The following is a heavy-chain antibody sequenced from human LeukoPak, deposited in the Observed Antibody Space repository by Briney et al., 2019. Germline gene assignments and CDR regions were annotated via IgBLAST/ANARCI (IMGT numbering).Heavy chain of an antibody. V-gene: IGHV4-59*01. Sequence: SETLSLTCSVSGGSITSYYWFWIRQPPGKGLEWIGYFYYSGSTNYNPSLKSRVTISVDTSKNQFSLKLSSVTAADAAVYYCARRGDSGYDQFDYWGQGTLVTVSS. CDR2: FYYSGST. J-gene: IGHJ4*02. D-gene: IGHD5-12*01. CDR3: ARRGDSGYDQFDY. CDR1: GGSITSYY.